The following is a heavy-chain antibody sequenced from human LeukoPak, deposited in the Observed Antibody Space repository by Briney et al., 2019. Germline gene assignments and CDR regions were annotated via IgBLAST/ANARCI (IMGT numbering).Heavy chain of an antibody. CDR1: GYTFTSYG. D-gene: IGHD2-2*01. V-gene: IGHV1-18*01. CDR2: ISAYNGNT. CDR3: AREDCSSTSCYEWGY. J-gene: IGHJ4*02. Sequence: ASVKVSCKASGYTFTSYGISWVRQAPGQGLEWMGWISAYNGNTKYAQKLQGRVTMTTDTSTSTAYMELRSLRSDDTAVYYCAREDCSSTSCYEWGYWGQGTLVTVSS.